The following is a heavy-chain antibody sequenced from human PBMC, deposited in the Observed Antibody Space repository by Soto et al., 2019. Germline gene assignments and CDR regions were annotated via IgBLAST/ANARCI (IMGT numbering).Heavy chain of an antibody. CDR3: ARDRSSSWVYYYYGMDV. J-gene: IGHJ6*02. CDR1: GGSISGGGYY. Sequence: SETLSLTCTVSGGSISGGGYYWSWIRQHPGKGLEWIGYIYYSGSTCYNPSLKSRVTISVDTSKNQFSLKLSSVTAADTAVYYCARDRSSSWVYYYYGMDVWGQGTTVTVSS. D-gene: IGHD6-13*01. CDR2: IYYSGST. V-gene: IGHV4-31*03.